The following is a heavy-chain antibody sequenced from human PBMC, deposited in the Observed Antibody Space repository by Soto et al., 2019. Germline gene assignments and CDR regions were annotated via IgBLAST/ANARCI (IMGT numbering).Heavy chain of an antibody. CDR3: AKFGMATTKRSPPYYIDY. J-gene: IGHJ4*02. CDR1: VFTFSSYA. Sequence: SGGSLRLSCAASVFTFSSYAMSWVRQARGKGLEWVSSISGSGGGTYYADSVKGRFTFSRDNSKNTLYLQMNSLRAEDTAVYYCAKFGMATTKRSPPYYIDYWGQGALVTVSS. V-gene: IGHV3-23*01. D-gene: IGHD1-1*01. CDR2: ISGSGGGT.